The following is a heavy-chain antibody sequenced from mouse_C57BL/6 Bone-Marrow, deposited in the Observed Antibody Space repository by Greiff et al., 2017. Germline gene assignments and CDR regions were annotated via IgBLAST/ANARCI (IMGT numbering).Heavy chain of an antibody. Sequence: QVHVKQSGAELARPGASVKMSCKASGYTFTSYTMHWVKQRPGQGLEWIGYINPSSGYTKYNQKFKDKATLTADKSSSTAYMQLSSLTSEDSAVYYCARWNYGSSHYFDYWGQGTTLTVSS. J-gene: IGHJ2*01. CDR1: GYTFTSYT. D-gene: IGHD1-1*01. CDR2: INPSSGYT. CDR3: ARWNYGSSHYFDY. V-gene: IGHV1-4*01.